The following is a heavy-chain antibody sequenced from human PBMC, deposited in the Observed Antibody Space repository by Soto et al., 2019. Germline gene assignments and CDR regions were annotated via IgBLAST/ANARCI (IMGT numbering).Heavy chain of an antibody. D-gene: IGHD3-3*01. Sequence: PSETLSLTCAVYVGSFSGYYWSLIRQPPGKGLECIGEINHSGSTNYNPSLKSRVTISVDTSKNQFSLKLSSVTAADTAVYYCAGRFGVVITGYYGIEVGGQGNTVT. CDR3: AGRFGVVITGYYGIEV. J-gene: IGHJ6*02. CDR2: INHSGST. CDR1: VGSFSGYY. V-gene: IGHV4-34*01.